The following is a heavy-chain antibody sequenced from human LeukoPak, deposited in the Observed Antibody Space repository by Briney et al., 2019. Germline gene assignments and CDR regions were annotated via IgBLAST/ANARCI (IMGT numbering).Heavy chain of an antibody. D-gene: IGHD4-23*01. V-gene: IGHV3-30-3*01. J-gene: IGHJ4*02. Sequence: GGSLRLSCAASGITVNTNYMSWVRQAPGKGLEWVAVISYDGSNKYYADSVKGRFTISRDNSKNTLYLQMNSLRAEDTAVYYCAREDYGGNHFDYWGQGTLVTVSS. CDR3: AREDYGGNHFDY. CDR1: GITVNTNY. CDR2: ISYDGSNK.